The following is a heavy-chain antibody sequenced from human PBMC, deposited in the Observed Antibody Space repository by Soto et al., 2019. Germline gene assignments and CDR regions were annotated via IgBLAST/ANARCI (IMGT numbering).Heavy chain of an antibody. V-gene: IGHV1-69*08. Sequence: QVQLVQSGAEVKKPGSSVKVSCKASGGTFSSYTISWVRQAPGQGLEWMGRIIPILGIANYAQKFQGRVTITADKSTSTASMELSSLRSEDTAVYYCARDPGYSSGWYGGYFDYWGQGTLVTVSS. CDR1: GGTFSSYT. D-gene: IGHD6-19*01. CDR3: ARDPGYSSGWYGGYFDY. CDR2: IIPILGIA. J-gene: IGHJ4*02.